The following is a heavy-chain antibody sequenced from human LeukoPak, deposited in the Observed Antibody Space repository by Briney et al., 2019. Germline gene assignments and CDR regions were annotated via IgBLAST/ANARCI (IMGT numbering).Heavy chain of an antibody. V-gene: IGHV3-33*01. Sequence: GGSLRLSCAASGFTFSSYGMHWVRQAPGKGLEWVVVIWYDGSNKYYADSVKGRFTISRDNSKNTLYLQMNSLRAEDTAVYHCASLGYSFGYEQPDYWGQGTLVTVSS. J-gene: IGHJ4*02. CDR1: GFTFSSYG. CDR2: IWYDGSNK. D-gene: IGHD5-18*01. CDR3: ASLGYSFGYEQPDY.